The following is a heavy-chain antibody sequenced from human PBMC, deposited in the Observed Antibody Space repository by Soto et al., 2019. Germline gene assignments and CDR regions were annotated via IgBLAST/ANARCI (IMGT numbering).Heavy chain of an antibody. CDR3: ARLPTRTLWFGE. D-gene: IGHD3-10*01. CDR2: IYYSGST. CDR1: GGSISSSSYY. J-gene: IGHJ4*02. V-gene: IGHV4-39*01. Sequence: LSLTCTVSGGSISSSSYYWGWIRQPPGKGLEWIGSIYYSGSTYYNPSLKSRVTISVDTSKNQFSLKLSSVTAADTAVYYCARLPTRTLWFGEWGQGTLVTVS.